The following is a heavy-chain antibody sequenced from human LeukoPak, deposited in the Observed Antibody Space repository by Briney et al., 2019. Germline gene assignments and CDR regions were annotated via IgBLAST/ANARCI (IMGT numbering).Heavy chain of an antibody. CDR3: ARDRAYSSSSAYYYYGMDV. CDR1: GLTFSDYY. Sequence: MTGGSLRLSCAASGLTFSDYYMSWIRQAPGKGLEWVSYISSSGSTIYYADSVKGRFTISRDNAKNSLYLQMNSLRAEDTAVYYCARDRAYSSSSAYYYYGMDVWGQGTTVTVSS. V-gene: IGHV3-11*01. CDR2: ISSSGSTI. J-gene: IGHJ6*02. D-gene: IGHD6-13*01.